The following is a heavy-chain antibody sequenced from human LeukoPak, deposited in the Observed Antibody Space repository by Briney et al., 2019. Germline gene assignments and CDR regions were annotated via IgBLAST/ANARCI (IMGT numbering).Heavy chain of an antibody. J-gene: IGHJ4*02. V-gene: IGHV4-31*03. CDR3: ARTCHDSGSYYDR. CDR1: GGSISSGDYY. D-gene: IGHD3-10*01. CDR2: IYYSGRT. Sequence: PSETLSLTCTVSGGSISSGDYYWGWIRQLPGKGLEWIGYIYYSGRTYYNPSLKSRLTISIDTSKNQFSLNLKSVTAADTAVYYCARTCHDSGSYYDRWGQGTLVTVSS.